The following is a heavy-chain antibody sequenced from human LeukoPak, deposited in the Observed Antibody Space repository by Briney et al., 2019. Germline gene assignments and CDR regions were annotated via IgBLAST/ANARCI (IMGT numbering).Heavy chain of an antibody. CDR3: ARDKGTSYLSSFDY. Sequence: GGSLRLSCAASGFNVGSNHMNWVRQAPGKGLEWVSIIYSGGTTYYADSVKGRFTISRDNSKNTLYLQMNSLRAADTAVYYCARDKGTSYLSSFDYWGQGTLVTVSS. V-gene: IGHV3-66*02. CDR2: IYSGGTT. D-gene: IGHD6-6*01. J-gene: IGHJ4*02. CDR1: GFNVGSNH.